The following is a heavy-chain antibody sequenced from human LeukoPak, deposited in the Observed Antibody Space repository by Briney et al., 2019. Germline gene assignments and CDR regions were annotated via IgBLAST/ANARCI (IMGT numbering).Heavy chain of an antibody. J-gene: IGHJ4*02. D-gene: IGHD2-2*01. CDR1: GFTFSSYG. CDR2: ISYDGSNK. Sequence: GGSLRLSCAASGFTFSSYGMHWVRQAPGKGLEWVAVISYDGSNKYYADSVKGRFTISRDNSKNTLYLQMNSLRSDDTAVYFCARDLIGCGSTGGCFFDYWGQGTLVTVSS. CDR3: ARDLIGCGSTGGCFFDY. V-gene: IGHV3-30*03.